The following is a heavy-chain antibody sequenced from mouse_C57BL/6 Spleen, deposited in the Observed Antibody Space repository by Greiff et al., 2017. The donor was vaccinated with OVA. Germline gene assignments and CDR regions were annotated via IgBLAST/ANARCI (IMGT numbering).Heavy chain of an antibody. CDR3: ATLRGVYYYAMDY. CDR1: GFTFTDYY. CDR2: IRNKANGYTT. V-gene: IGHV7-3*01. J-gene: IGHJ4*01. D-gene: IGHD1-1*01. Sequence: EVQLVESGGGLVQPGGSLSLSCAASGFTFTDYYMSWVRQPPGKALEWLGFIRNKANGYTTEYSASVKGRFTISRDNSQSILYLQMNALRAEDSATYYCATLRGVYYYAMDYWGQGTSVTVSS.